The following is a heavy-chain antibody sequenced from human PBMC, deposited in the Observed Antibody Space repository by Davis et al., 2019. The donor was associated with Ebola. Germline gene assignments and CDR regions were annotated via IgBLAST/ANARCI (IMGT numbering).Heavy chain of an antibody. J-gene: IGHJ3*02. CDR3: ARQRGRAFDI. V-gene: IGHV3-30*03. CDR1: GFTFSSYG. Sequence: GESLKISCAASGFTFSSYGMHWVRQAPGKGLEWVAVISYDGSNKYYADSVKGRFTISRDNSKNSLYLQMNSLRAEDTAVYYCARQRGRAFDIWGQGTMVTVSS. CDR2: ISYDGSNK. D-gene: IGHD1-14*01.